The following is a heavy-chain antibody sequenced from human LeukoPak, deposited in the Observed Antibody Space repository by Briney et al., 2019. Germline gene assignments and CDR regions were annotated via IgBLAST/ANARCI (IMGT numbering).Heavy chain of an antibody. CDR1: GVTVNSNY. Sequence: GSLRLSCAASGVTVNSNYMSWVRQAPGKGLEWIGEINHSGSTNYNPSLKSRVTISVDTSKNQFSLKLSSVTAADTAVYYCARRSWIQLWLIDYWGQGTLVTVSS. D-gene: IGHD5-18*01. J-gene: IGHJ4*02. CDR2: INHSGST. CDR3: ARRSWIQLWLIDY. V-gene: IGHV4-34*01.